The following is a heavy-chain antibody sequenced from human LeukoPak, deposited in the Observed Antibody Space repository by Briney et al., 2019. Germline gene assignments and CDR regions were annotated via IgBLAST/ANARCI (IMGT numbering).Heavy chain of an antibody. Sequence: PSETLSLTCTVSGGSISSGGYYWSWIRQPAGKGLEWIGRIYTSGSTNYHPSLKSRATMSVDTSKNQFSLKLSSVTAADTAVYYCARGSLRLDYWGQGTLVTVSS. V-gene: IGHV4-61*02. CDR3: ARGSLRLDY. D-gene: IGHD4-17*01. CDR2: IYTSGST. CDR1: GGSISSGGYY. J-gene: IGHJ4*02.